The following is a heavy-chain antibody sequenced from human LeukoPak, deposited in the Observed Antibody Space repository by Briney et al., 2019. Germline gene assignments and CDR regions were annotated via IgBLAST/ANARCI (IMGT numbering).Heavy chain of an antibody. J-gene: IGHJ6*02. Sequence: ASVKVSCKAFGYTFTSYGISWLRQAPGQGLEWMGWISAYNGNTNYAQKLQGRVTMTTDTSTSTAYMELRSLRSDDTAVYCCAFGTYYYDSSGYQGVYYYGMDVWGQGTTVTVSS. D-gene: IGHD3-22*01. V-gene: IGHV1-18*01. CDR1: GYTFTSYG. CDR3: AFGTYYYDSSGYQGVYYYGMDV. CDR2: ISAYNGNT.